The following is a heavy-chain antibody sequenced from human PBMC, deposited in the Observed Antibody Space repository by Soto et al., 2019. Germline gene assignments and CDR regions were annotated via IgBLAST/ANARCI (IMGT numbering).Heavy chain of an antibody. V-gene: IGHV4-38-2*01. CDR2: IHLSGGT. CDR3: ARVSPPEWEWRFLDL. D-gene: IGHD1-26*01. J-gene: IGHJ2*01. Sequence: PSETLSLTCAVSGYSITSNYYWGWIRQSPGRGLEFIGTIHLSGGTYYNPSLKSRVTISLETSKSQFSLKLSSVTAADTALYFCARVSPPEWEWRFLDLWGRGTLVTVSS. CDR1: GYSITSNYY.